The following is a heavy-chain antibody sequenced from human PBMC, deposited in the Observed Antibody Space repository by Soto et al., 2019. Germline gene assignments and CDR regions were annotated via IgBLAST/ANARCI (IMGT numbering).Heavy chain of an antibody. D-gene: IGHD6-13*01. CDR1: GGFHRCYL. V-gene: IGHV4-59*12. J-gene: IGHJ4*02. Sequence: ETLSLTCTVSGGFHRCYLWGWIRQPPGKGLEWIGYIYYSGSTYYNPSLKSRVTISVDTSKNQFSLKLSSVTAADTAVYYCARVIAAAGRPIDYWGQGTLVTVSS. CDR2: IYYSGST. CDR3: ARVIAAAGRPIDY.